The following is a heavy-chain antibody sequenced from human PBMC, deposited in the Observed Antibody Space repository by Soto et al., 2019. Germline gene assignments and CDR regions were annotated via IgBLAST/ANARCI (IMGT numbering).Heavy chain of an antibody. J-gene: IGHJ6*02. CDR1: GGTFSSYA. CDR2: IIPIFGTA. CDR3: ARDRYYCSSTSCYDYYYYYGMDV. V-gene: IGHV1-69*13. Sequence: ASVKVSCKASGGTFSSYAISWVRQAPGQGLEWMVGIIPIFGTANYAQKFQGRVTITADESTSTAYMELSSLRSEYTAVYYCARDRYYCSSTSCYDYYYYYGMDVWGQGTTVTVSS. D-gene: IGHD2-2*01.